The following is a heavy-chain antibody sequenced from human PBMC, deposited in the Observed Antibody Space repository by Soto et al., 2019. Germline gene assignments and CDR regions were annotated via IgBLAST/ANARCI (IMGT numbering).Heavy chain of an antibody. V-gene: IGHV1-18*01. D-gene: IGHD3-16*01. CDR1: GYAFTTYG. Sequence: QVHLVQSGAEVKKPGASVKVSCKGSGYAFTTYGITWVRQAPGQGLEWMGWISAHNGNTNYAQKLQGRVTVTRDTSMSTGYMELRSRRSDDTAVYYCARVGDGDYWGQGALVTVSS. CDR3: ARVGDGDY. J-gene: IGHJ4*02. CDR2: ISAHNGNT.